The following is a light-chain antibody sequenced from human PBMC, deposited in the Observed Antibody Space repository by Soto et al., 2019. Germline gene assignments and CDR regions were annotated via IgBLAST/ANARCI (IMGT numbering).Light chain of an antibody. Sequence: DVVVTQSPLSLPVTLGQAASISCRSSQSLVHRDGNTYLSWFRQRPGQSPRRLIYKVSNREAGVPDRLRGSGSGTDFTLKISRVEAEDVGVYYCMQGTNWPQNFGQGTRLEIK. CDR1: QSLVHRDGNTY. V-gene: IGKV2-30*02. CDR3: MQGTNWPQN. J-gene: IGKJ5*01. CDR2: KVS.